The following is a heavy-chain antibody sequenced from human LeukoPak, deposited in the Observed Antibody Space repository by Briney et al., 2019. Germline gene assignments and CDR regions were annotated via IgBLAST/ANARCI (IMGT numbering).Heavy chain of an antibody. V-gene: IGHV3-23*01. CDR1: GFTFSSYG. J-gene: IGHJ4*02. D-gene: IGHD3-10*01. CDR2: ISGSGGST. CDR3: ARSDGSGSYDWGPTDY. Sequence: PGGSLRLSCAASGFTFSSYGMSWVRQAPGKGLEWVSAISGSGGSTYYADSVKGRFTISRDNAKNSLYLQMNSLRAEDTALYYCARSDGSGSYDWGPTDYWGQGTLVTVSS.